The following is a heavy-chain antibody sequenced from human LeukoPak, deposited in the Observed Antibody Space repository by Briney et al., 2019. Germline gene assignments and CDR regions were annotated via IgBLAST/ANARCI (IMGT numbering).Heavy chain of an antibody. V-gene: IGHV1-69*05. Sequence: SVRVSCKASGGTFSSYAISWVRQAPGQGLEWMGGIIPIFGTANYAQKFQGRVTITTDESTSTAYMELSSLRSEDTAVYYCAGKRYSGYDLVIAYYYYMDVWGKGTTVTVSS. CDR1: GGTFSSYA. J-gene: IGHJ6*03. D-gene: IGHD5-12*01. CDR2: IIPIFGTA. CDR3: AGKRYSGYDLVIAYYYYMDV.